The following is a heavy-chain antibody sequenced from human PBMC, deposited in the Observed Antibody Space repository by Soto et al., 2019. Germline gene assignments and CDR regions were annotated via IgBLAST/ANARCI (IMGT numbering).Heavy chain of an antibody. CDR1: GFIFSSSA. Sequence: GGSLRLSCAASGFIFSSSAMSWVRQAPGKGLEWVSGISGAGASTYYADSVKGRFTISRDNCKNTLYLQLNSLRAEDTAVYYCASYNFDYWGQGTLVTVSS. CDR2: ISGAGAST. CDR3: ASYNFDY. J-gene: IGHJ4*02. V-gene: IGHV3-23*01. D-gene: IGHD1-1*01.